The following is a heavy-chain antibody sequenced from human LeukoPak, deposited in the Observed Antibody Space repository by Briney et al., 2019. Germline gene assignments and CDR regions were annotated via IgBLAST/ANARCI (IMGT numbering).Heavy chain of an antibody. CDR3: ATTYFDYYDSSGPFDY. D-gene: IGHD3-22*01. V-gene: IGHV4-39*01. CDR1: GGSISSRAYY. Sequence: PSETLSLTCSVSGGSISSRAYYWGWIRQPPGKGLEWIGSIYYSGSTYYNPSLKSRVTISVDTSKNQFSLKLSSVTAADTAVYYCATTYFDYYDSSGPFDYWGQGTLVTVSS. J-gene: IGHJ4*02. CDR2: IYYSGST.